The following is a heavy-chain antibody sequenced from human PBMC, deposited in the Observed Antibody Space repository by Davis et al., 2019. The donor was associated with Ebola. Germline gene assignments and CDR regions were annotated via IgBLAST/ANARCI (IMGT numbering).Heavy chain of an antibody. V-gene: IGHV1-2*02. J-gene: IGHJ6*02. Sequence: ASVKVSCKASGYTFTGYYMHWVRQAPGQGLEWMGWINPNSGGTNYAQKFQGRVTMTRDTSISTAYMELSRLRSDDTAVYYCAREYCSSTSCRGYYYGMDVWGQGTTVTVSS. D-gene: IGHD2-2*01. CDR3: AREYCSSTSCRGYYYGMDV. CDR2: INPNSGGT. CDR1: GYTFTGYY.